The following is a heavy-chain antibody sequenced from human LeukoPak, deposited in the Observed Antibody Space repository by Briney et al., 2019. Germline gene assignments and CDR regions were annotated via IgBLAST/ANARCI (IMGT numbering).Heavy chain of an antibody. CDR3: ARDREVGSTDDAFDI. V-gene: IGHV1-2*06. J-gene: IGHJ3*02. D-gene: IGHD1-26*01. CDR1: GYTFTGYY. CDR2: INPNSGGA. Sequence: GASVKVSCKASGYTFTGYYMHWVRQAPGQGLEWMGRINPNSGGANYAQKFQGRVTMTRDTSISTAYMELSGLRSDDTAVYYCARDREVGSTDDAFDIWGQGTRVIVSS.